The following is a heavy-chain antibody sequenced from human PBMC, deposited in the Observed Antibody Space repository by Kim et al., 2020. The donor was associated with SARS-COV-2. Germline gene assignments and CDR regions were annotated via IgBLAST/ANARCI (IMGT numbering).Heavy chain of an antibody. D-gene: IGHD1-26*01. CDR1: GFTFSSYG. V-gene: IGHV3-33*01. Sequence: GGSLRLSCAASGFTFSSYGMHWVRQAPGKGLEWVAVIWYDGSNKYYADSVKGRFIISRDNSKNTLYLQMNSLRAEDTAVYYCARDLHSGSYELDYWGQGTLVTVSS. J-gene: IGHJ4*02. CDR2: IWYDGSNK. CDR3: ARDLHSGSYELDY.